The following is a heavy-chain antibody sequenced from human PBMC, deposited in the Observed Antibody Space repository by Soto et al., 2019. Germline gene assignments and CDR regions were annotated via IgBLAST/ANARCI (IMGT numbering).Heavy chain of an antibody. D-gene: IGHD3-16*02. CDR2: MSWNRGSI. CDR1: GFTFDDFA. J-gene: IGHJ4*02. V-gene: IGHV3-9*01. Sequence: GGSLRLSCVASGFTFDDFAMHWVRQAPGKGLEWVSGMSWNRGSIVYADSVKGRFTISRDNAKNSLYLQMNSLRPEDTALYYCAKDISLGELSAPDHWGQGTLVTV. CDR3: AKDISLGELSAPDH.